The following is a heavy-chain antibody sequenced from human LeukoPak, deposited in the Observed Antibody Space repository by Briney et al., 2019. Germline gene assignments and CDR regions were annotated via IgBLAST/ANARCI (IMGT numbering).Heavy chain of an antibody. CDR2: ISSSGSII. Sequence: GGSLRLSCAASGFTFSSYEMNWVRQAPGKGLEWVSKISSSGSIIYYADSVKGRFTISRDNAKNSLYLQMNSLRVEDTAVHHCARRDGYKLDWGQGTLVTVSS. CDR1: GFTFSSYE. D-gene: IGHD5-24*01. CDR3: ARRDGYKLD. J-gene: IGHJ4*02. V-gene: IGHV3-48*03.